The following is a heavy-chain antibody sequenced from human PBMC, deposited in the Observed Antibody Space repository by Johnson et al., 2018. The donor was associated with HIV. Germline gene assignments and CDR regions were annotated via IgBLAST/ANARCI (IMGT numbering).Heavy chain of an antibody. V-gene: IGHV3-66*01. CDR1: GFTFSNAW. CDR2: FYSDSNT. J-gene: IGHJ3*02. CDR3: ARERIAAVWLDAFDI. Sequence: VQLVESGGGLVKPGGSLRLSCAASGFTFSNAWMSWVRQAPGKGLEWVSVFYSDSNTYSSDSVKGRFTISRDNSKNTLYLQMNSLRAEDTAVYYCARERIAAVWLDAFDIWGQGTMVTVSS. D-gene: IGHD6-13*01.